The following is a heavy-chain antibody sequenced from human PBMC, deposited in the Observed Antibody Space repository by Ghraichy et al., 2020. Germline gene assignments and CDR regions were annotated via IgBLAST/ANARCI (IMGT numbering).Heavy chain of an antibody. CDR1: GYTFTSYV. CDR3: ARDDNWNYGRGGGY. V-gene: IGHV1-18*04. Sequence: ASVKGSCKTSGYTFTSYVISRVRQAPVQVLERMGWISAYNGNTNYAQKLQGRVTMTTDTSTSTAYMELRSLRSDDTAVYYCARDDNWNYGRGGGYWGQGTLVTVSS. D-gene: IGHD1-7*01. CDR2: ISAYNGNT. J-gene: IGHJ4*02.